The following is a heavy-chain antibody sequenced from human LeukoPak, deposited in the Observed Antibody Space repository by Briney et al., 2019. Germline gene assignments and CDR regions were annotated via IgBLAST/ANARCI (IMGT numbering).Heavy chain of an antibody. J-gene: IGHJ4*02. V-gene: IGHV3-21*01. CDR2: ISSSSSYI. Sequence: GGSLRLSCAASGFTFSSYSMNWVRQAPGKGLEWVSSISSSSSYIYYADSVKGRFTISRDNAKNSLYLQMNSLRAEDTAVYYCARVIAAAGTGPPDYWGQGTLVTVSS. D-gene: IGHD6-13*01. CDR1: GFTFSSYS. CDR3: ARVIAAAGTGPPDY.